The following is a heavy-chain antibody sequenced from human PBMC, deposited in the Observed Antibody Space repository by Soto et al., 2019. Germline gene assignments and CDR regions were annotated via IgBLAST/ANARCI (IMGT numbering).Heavy chain of an antibody. CDR3: ARSQGSSTSLEIYYYYYYGMDV. V-gene: IGHV1-69*01. D-gene: IGHD2-2*01. J-gene: IGHJ6*02. Sequence: QVQLVQSGAEVKKPGSSVKVSCKASGGTFSSYAISWVRQAPGQGLEWMGGIIPISGTANYAQKFQGRVTLTADDSTSTAYMELSSPRSEDTAVYYCARSQGSSTSLEIYYYYYYGMDVWGQGTTVTVSS. CDR2: IIPISGTA. CDR1: GGTFSSYA.